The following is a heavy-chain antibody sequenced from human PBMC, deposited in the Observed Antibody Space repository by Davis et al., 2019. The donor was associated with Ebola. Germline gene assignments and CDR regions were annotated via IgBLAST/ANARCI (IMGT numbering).Heavy chain of an antibody. CDR1: GFTFSDYY. D-gene: IGHD3-9*01. CDR2: ISGSGFTT. J-gene: IGHJ4*02. CDR3: ARDAFSLSRYDTEDH. V-gene: IGHV3-11*04. Sequence: GGFLRLSCAASGFTFSDYYMSWVRQAPGGGLEWISTISGSGFTTFYADSVKGRFTISRDHTKNSLSLQMDSLRVEDTAIYYCARDAFSLSRYDTEDHWGQGTLVTVSS.